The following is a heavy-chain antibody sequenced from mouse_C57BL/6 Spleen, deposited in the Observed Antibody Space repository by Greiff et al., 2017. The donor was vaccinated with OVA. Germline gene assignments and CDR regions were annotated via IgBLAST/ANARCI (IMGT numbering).Heavy chain of an antibody. CDR1: GFTFSSYG. D-gene: IGHD1-1*01. J-gene: IGHJ4*01. CDR2: ISSGGSYT. Sequence: DVQLQESGGDLVKPGGSLKLSCAASGFTFSSYGMSWVRQTPDKRLEWVATISSGGSYTYYPDSVKGRFTISRDNAKNTLYLQMSSLKSEDTAMYYCARQDPSITTVPYYAMDYWGQGTSVTVSS. V-gene: IGHV5-6*01. CDR3: ARQDPSITTVPYYAMDY.